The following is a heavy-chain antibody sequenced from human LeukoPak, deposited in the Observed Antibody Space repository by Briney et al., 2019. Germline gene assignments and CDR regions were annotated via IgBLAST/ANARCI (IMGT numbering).Heavy chain of an antibody. V-gene: IGHV3-21*01. J-gene: IGHJ4*02. CDR1: GFTFSSYS. CDR2: ISSSSSYI. D-gene: IGHD3-10*01. Sequence: PGGSLRLSCAASGFTFSSYSMNWVRQAPGKGLEWVSSISSSSSYIYYADSVKGRFTISRDNAKNSLYLQMNSLRAEDTAVYYCARGSYGSGSEFDYWGQGTWSPSPQ. CDR3: ARGSYGSGSEFDY.